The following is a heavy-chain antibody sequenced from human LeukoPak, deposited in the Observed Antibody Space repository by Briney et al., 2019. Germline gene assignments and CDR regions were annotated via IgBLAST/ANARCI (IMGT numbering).Heavy chain of an antibody. V-gene: IGHV3-23*01. Sequence: PGGFLRLSCAASGFTFSGYAMSWVRQAPGKGLEWVSTISDNGGRTYYADSVKGRFTISRDNPKNTLFLQMNSLRAEDSAVYYCATDREGDPSAYYLVGGQGTLITVSS. D-gene: IGHD3-22*01. J-gene: IGHJ4*02. CDR3: ATDREGDPSAYYLV. CDR1: GFTFSGYA. CDR2: ISDNGGRT.